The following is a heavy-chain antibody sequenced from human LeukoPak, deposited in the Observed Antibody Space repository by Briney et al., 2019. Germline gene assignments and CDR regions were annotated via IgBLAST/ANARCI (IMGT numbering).Heavy chain of an antibody. J-gene: IGHJ4*02. CDR3: ARDDGSYSRSPGFDY. CDR2: ISGSGGST. Sequence: GGSLRLSCAASRFTFSSYAMSWVRQAPGKGLEWVSAISGSGGSTYYADSVKGRFTISRDNSKNTLYLQMNSLRAEDTAVYYCARDDGSYSRSPGFDYWGQGTLVTVSS. V-gene: IGHV3-23*01. CDR1: RFTFSSYA. D-gene: IGHD1-26*01.